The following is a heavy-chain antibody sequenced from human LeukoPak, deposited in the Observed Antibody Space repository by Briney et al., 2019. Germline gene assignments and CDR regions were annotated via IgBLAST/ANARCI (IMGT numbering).Heavy chain of an antibody. J-gene: IGHJ5*02. CDR2: INPNSGGT. Sequence: GASVTVFCKASGYTFTGYYMHWVRQAPGQGLEWMGWINPNSGGTNYAQKFQGRVTMTRDTSISTAYMELSRLRSDDTAVYYCARIRRYYDSPDWFDPWGQGTLVTVSS. V-gene: IGHV1-2*02. CDR1: GYTFTGYY. D-gene: IGHD3-22*01. CDR3: ARIRRYYDSPDWFDP.